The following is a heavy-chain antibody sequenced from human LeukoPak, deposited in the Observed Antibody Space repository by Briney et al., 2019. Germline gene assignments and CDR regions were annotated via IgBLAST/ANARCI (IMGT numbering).Heavy chain of an antibody. D-gene: IGHD3-3*01. V-gene: IGHV3-33*03. CDR3: AKVVDYDFWSGSKCIDY. CDR1: GFTFSSYG. Sequence: GGSLRLSCAASGFTFSSYGMHWVRQAPGKGLEWVAVIWYDGSNKYYADSVKGRFTISRDNSKNTLYLQMNSLRAEDTAVYYCAKVVDYDFWSGSKCIDYWGQGTLVTVSS. CDR2: IWYDGSNK. J-gene: IGHJ4*02.